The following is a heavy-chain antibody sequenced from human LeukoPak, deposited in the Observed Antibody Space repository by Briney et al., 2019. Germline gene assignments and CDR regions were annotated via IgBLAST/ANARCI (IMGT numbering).Heavy chain of an antibody. CDR1: GGSISSGSYS. D-gene: IGHD4-17*01. Sequence: SQTLSLTCAVSGGSISSGSYSWSWIRQPPGKGLEWIGYIYPRGSTYYNPSLKSRVILSLDKSANEFSLNLSSVTAADTAIYFCARQVLTTGISRFYYNIGYFDYWGQGTLVTVSS. J-gene: IGHJ4*02. CDR3: ARQVLTTGISRFYYNIGYFDY. V-gene: IGHV4-30-2*01. CDR2: IYPRGST.